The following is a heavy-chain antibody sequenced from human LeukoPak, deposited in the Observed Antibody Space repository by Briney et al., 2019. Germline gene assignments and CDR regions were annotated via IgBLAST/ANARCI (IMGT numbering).Heavy chain of an antibody. CDR1: GGTFSSYA. V-gene: IGHV1-69*06. CDR3: ARAYYYDSSGYYLLDY. D-gene: IGHD3-22*01. Sequence: SVKVSCTASGGTFSSYAISWVRQAPGQGLEWMGGIIPIFGTANYAQKFQGRVTITADKSTSTAYMELSSLRSEDTAVYYCARAYYYDSSGYYLLDYWGQGTLVTVSS. CDR2: IIPIFGTA. J-gene: IGHJ4*02.